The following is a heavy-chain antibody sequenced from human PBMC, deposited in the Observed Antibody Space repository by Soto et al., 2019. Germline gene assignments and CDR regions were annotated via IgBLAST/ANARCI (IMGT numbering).Heavy chain of an antibody. V-gene: IGHV1-18*01. Sequence: QVQLVQSGAEVKKPGASVKVSCKASGYTFTSYGISWVRQAPGQGLEGMGWISAYNDNTNYAQKLQGRVTITTDTSTSTAYMELRSLRSDDTAVYYCARLNWNSGYYYYGMDVWGQGTTVTVSS. D-gene: IGHD1-7*01. J-gene: IGHJ6*02. CDR2: ISAYNDNT. CDR3: ARLNWNSGYYYYGMDV. CDR1: GYTFTSYG.